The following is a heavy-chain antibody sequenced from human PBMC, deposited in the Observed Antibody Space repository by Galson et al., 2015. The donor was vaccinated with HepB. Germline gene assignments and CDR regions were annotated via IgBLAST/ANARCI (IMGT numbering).Heavy chain of an antibody. D-gene: IGHD3-10*01. CDR1: GGSISSYY. J-gene: IGHJ5*02. V-gene: IGHV4-59*08. Sequence: SETLSLTCTVSGGSISSYYWSWIRQPPGKGLGWIGYIYYSGSTNYNPSPKSRVTISVDTSKNQFSLKLSSVTAADTAVYYCARRTAVVRGVVTSWNNWFDPWGQGTLVTVSS. CDR3: ARRTAVVRGVVTSWNNWFDP. CDR2: IYYSGST.